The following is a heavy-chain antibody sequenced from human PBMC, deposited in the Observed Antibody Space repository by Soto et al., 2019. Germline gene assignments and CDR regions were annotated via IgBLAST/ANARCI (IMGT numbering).Heavy chain of an antibody. CDR2: IIPIFGTA. V-gene: IGHV1-69*06. J-gene: IGHJ4*02. Sequence: SVKVSCKASGGTCSSYAIGWVRQAPGQGLEWMGGIIPIFGTANYAQKFQGRVTITADKSTSTAYMELSSLRSEDTAVYYCASPSLYYYDSSGYLDYWGQGTLVTVSS. CDR3: ASPSLYYYDSSGYLDY. D-gene: IGHD3-22*01. CDR1: GGTCSSYA.